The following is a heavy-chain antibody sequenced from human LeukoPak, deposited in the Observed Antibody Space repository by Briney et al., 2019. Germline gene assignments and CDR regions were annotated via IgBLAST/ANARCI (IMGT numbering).Heavy chain of an antibody. V-gene: IGHV3-48*01. CDR1: GFTFSTYS. J-gene: IGHJ4*02. CDR2: ISSSSSTI. Sequence: GGSLRLSCAASGFTFSTYSMNWVRQAPGKGLEWVSYISSSSSTIYYADSVKGRFTISRDNAKNSLYLQMNSLRAEDTALYYCARRAVAGYDYWGQGTLVTVSS. CDR3: ARRAVAGYDY. D-gene: IGHD6-19*01.